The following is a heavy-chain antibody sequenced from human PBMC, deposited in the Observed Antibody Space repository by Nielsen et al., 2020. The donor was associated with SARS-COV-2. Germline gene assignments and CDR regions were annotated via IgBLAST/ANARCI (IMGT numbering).Heavy chain of an antibody. J-gene: IGHJ6*02. D-gene: IGHD3-10*01. CDR3: ARVPTVGSLSYYYYGMDV. CDR1: GFTFSNYG. Sequence: GESLKISCAAYGFTFSNYGMHWVRQAPGKGLEWVASISYDGSNIYYADSVKGRFTISRDSSQNTLYLHMNSLGAEDTAVYFCARVPTVGSLSYYYYGMDVWGQGTTVTVSS. CDR2: ISYDGSNI. V-gene: IGHV3-33*08.